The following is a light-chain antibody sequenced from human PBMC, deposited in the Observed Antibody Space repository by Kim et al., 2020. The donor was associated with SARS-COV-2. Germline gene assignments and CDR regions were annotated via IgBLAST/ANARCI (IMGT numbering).Light chain of an antibody. J-gene: IGLJ1*01. V-gene: IGLV2-14*03. CDR3: SSYTSSSAPYV. CDR2: DVS. Sequence: SITISCTGTSSDVGGYNYVSWYQQHPGKAPTLMINDVSNRPSGVSNRFSGSKSGNTASLTISGLQAEDEADYYCSSYTSSSAPYVFGTGTKVTVL. CDR1: SSDVGGYNY.